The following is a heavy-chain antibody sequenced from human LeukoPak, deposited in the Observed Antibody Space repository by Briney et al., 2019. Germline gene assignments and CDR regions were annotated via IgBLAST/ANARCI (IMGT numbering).Heavy chain of an antibody. CDR1: GFTFSSYS. Sequence: GGSLRLYCAASGFTFSSYSMNWVRQAPGKGLEWVSSISSSSSYIYYADSVKGRFTISRDNAKNSLYLQMNSLRAEDTAVYYCARTSPYCSSTSCYPFDYWGQGTLVTVSS. V-gene: IGHV3-21*01. CDR2: ISSSSSYI. J-gene: IGHJ4*02. CDR3: ARTSPYCSSTSCYPFDY. D-gene: IGHD2-2*01.